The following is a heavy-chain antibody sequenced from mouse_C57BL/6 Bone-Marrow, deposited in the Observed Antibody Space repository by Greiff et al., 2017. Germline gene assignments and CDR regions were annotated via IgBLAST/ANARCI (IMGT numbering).Heavy chain of an antibody. J-gene: IGHJ1*03. V-gene: IGHV6-3*01. CDR2: IRLESDNYAT. CDR3: TYYGKPYWYFDV. Sequence: EVKLVESGGGLVQPGGSMKLSCVASGFTFSNYWMNWVRQSPEKGLEWVAQIRLESDNYATHYAESVKGRFTISRDDYKSSVYLQMNNLRAQDTGIYSCTYYGKPYWYFDVWGTGTTVTVSS. D-gene: IGHD2-1*01. CDR1: GFTFSNYW.